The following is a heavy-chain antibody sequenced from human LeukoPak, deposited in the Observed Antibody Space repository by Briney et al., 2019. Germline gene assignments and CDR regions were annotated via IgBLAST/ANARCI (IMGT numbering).Heavy chain of an antibody. J-gene: IGHJ4*02. CDR3: ARVTFLVGNTHFEY. Sequence: GASVKVSCKASGYTFTGYYIHWVRQSPGQGLEWMGWINTNSGDTNYSQNFQGRVPMTRATSINTAYMELSSLRSDDTAVYYCARVTFLVGNTHFEYWGQGTLVTVSS. D-gene: IGHD2-8*02. CDR1: GYTFTGYY. V-gene: IGHV1-2*02. CDR2: INTNSGDT.